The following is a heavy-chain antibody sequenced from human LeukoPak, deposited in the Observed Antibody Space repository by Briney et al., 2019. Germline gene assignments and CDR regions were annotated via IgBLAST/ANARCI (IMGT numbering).Heavy chain of an antibody. Sequence: ASVKVSCKASGYTFTGYYMHWVRQAPGQGLEWMGWINPNSGGTNYAQKFQGRVTMTRDTSISTAYMELSRLRSDDTAVHYCARDQHPYEGLDYGDYGYWGQGTLVTVSS. CDR2: INPNSGGT. J-gene: IGHJ4*02. CDR1: GYTFTGYY. CDR3: ARDQHPYEGLDYGDYGY. D-gene: IGHD4-17*01. V-gene: IGHV1-2*02.